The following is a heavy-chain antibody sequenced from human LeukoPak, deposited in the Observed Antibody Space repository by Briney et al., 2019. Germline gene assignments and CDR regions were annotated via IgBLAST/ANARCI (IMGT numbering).Heavy chain of an antibody. V-gene: IGHV3-23*01. CDR2: ISGSGNTT. CDR1: GFTFSSFT. J-gene: IGHJ6*02. CDR3: AKERALLWFGQFSRGCMDV. D-gene: IGHD3-10*01. Sequence: PGGSLRLSCAASGFTFSSFTMSCVRLAPGKGLEWVSTISGSGNTTFYADFVRGRFTTSRDNSKNTLDLQMNSLRVEDTAVYYCAKERALLWFGQFSRGCMDVWGQGTTVSVSS.